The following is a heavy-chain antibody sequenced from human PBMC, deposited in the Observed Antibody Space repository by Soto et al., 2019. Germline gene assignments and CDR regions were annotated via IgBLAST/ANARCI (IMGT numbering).Heavy chain of an antibody. CDR3: ARTPGLWIDIAARPIDY. CDR2: IKQDGSEK. D-gene: IGHD6-6*01. J-gene: IGHJ4*02. V-gene: IGHV3-7*03. CDR1: GFTFSSYW. Sequence: PGGSLRLSCAASGFTFSSYWMSWVRQAPGKGLEWVANIKQDGSEKYYVDSVKGRFTISRDNAKNSLYLQMNSLRAEDTAVYYCARTPGLWIDIAARPIDYWGQGTLVTVSS.